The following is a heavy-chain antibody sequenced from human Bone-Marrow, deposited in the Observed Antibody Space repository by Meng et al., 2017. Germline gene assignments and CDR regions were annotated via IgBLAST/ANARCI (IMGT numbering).Heavy chain of an antibody. V-gene: IGHV3-23*01. CDR2: ISGSGGST. D-gene: IGHD6-13*01. Sequence: SCKASGGTFSSYAMSWVRQAPGKGLEWVSAISGSGGSTYYADSVKGRFTISRDNSKNTLYLQMNSLRAEDTAVYYCAKDDTGYSSSRYGYYYYGMDVWGQGTTVTVSS. J-gene: IGHJ6*02. CDR1: GGTFSSYA. CDR3: AKDDTGYSSSRYGYYYYGMDV.